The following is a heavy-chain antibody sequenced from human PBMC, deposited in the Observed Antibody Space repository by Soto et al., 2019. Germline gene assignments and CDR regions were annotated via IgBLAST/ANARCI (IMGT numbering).Heavy chain of an antibody. D-gene: IGHD1-26*01. CDR2: INPNNDGT. J-gene: IGHJ4*02. CDR3: ERDLGGSRDS. V-gene: IGHV1-2*02. CDR1: GNTFIGYY. Sequence: QVQLVQSGAEVKKPGASVKVSCKASGNTFIGYYIHWVRQAPGQGLEWMGWINPNNDGTTYGEKFQGRVTMTRGMSTSTAYMELSRLRSDDTAVYYCERDLGGSRDSWGQGTLVTVSS.